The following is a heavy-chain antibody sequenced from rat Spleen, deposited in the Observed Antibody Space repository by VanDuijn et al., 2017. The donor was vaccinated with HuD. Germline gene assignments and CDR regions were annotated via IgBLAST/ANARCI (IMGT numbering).Heavy chain of an antibody. V-gene: IGHV2-63*01. D-gene: IGHD1-11*01. CDR2: VRYNGDT. CDR3: SRDWAYGGYSELRY. Sequence: QVQLKESGPGLVQPSQTLSLTCAVSGFSLISYAVNWVRQPPGKGLEWVGRVRYNGDTSYNSALISRLSIRRETSKNQVFLKVNILQTDDAGTYYCSRDWAYGGYSELRYWGQGVMVTVSS. CDR1: GFSLISYA. J-gene: IGHJ2*01.